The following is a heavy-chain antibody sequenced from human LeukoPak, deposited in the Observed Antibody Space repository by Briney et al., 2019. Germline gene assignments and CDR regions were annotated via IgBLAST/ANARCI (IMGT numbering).Heavy chain of an antibody. V-gene: IGHV3-21*01. D-gene: IGHD4-17*01. Sequence: NPGGSLRLSCAASGFTFSNYAMNWVRQAPRKGLEWVSGISNSGVSRDYADSVKGRFTISRDNAKNSLYLQMNSLRAEDTAVYYCARDMTTVTTLDYWGQGTLVTVSS. CDR3: ARDMTTVTTLDY. CDR1: GFTFSNYA. CDR2: ISNSGVSR. J-gene: IGHJ4*02.